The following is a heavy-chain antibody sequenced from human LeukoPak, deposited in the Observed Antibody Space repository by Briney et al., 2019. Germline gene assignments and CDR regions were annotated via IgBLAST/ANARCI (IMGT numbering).Heavy chain of an antibody. CDR3: ASGNDYPYYYYYMDV. J-gene: IGHJ6*03. D-gene: IGHD4-11*01. Sequence: PSETLSLTCAVYGGSFSGYYWSWIRQPPRKGLEWIGEINHSGSTNYNPSLQSRVTISVDTSKNQFSLKLSSVTAADTAVYYCASGNDYPYYYYYMDVWGKGTTVTVSS. V-gene: IGHV4-34*01. CDR2: INHSGST. CDR1: GGSFSGYY.